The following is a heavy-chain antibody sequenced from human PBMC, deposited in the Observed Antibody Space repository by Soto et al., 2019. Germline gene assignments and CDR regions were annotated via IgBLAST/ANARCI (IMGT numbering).Heavy chain of an antibody. CDR3: AKESNKYYDSSGYFS. V-gene: IGHV3-23*01. Sequence: GGSLRLSCAASGFKFSSWSMTWVRQAPGAGLEWVSAISGSGGSTYYADSVKGRFTISRDNSKNTLYLQMNSLRAEDTAVYYCAKESNKYYDSSGYFSWGQGTLVNVSS. D-gene: IGHD3-22*01. J-gene: IGHJ4*02. CDR2: ISGSGGST. CDR1: GFKFSSWS.